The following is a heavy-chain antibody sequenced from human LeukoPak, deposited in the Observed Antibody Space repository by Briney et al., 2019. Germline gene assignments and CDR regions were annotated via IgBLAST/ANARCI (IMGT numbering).Heavy chain of an antibody. Sequence: GGSLRLSCAASGFTFSSYAMSWVRQAPGKGLEWVSAISGSGGSTYYADSVKGRFTISRDNSKNTLYLQMNSLRAEDTAVYYCAKDLSYYYDSSGYPNIWGQGIMVTVSS. CDR3: AKDLSYYYDSSGYPNI. CDR1: GFTFSSYA. V-gene: IGHV3-23*01. CDR2: ISGSGGST. D-gene: IGHD3-22*01. J-gene: IGHJ3*02.